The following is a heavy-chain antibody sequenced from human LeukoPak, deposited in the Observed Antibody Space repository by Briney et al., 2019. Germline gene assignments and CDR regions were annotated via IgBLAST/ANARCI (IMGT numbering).Heavy chain of an antibody. Sequence: GGSLRRSCAASGFTFSSYAMNWVRQAPGKGLDWVAVISYDGSNKYYVDSVKGRFTISRDNSKNMLYLQTNSLRAEDTAVYYCAKNELLWFGEFDAFDIWGQGTMVTVSS. D-gene: IGHD3-10*01. V-gene: IGHV3-30*18. CDR1: GFTFSSYA. CDR2: ISYDGSNK. J-gene: IGHJ3*02. CDR3: AKNELLWFGEFDAFDI.